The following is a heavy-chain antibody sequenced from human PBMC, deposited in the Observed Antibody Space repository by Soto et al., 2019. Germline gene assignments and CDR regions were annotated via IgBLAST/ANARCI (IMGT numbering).Heavy chain of an antibody. Sequence: QLQLQESGPGLVKPSETLSLTCNVSGGSIDRSNYYWDWLRQPPGKGLEWIGTTYYNGNAYYNPSRRSRVSMSVDTSKNQFSLKLISVTAADTAVYYCARHFVAVVIKGWGYWGQGKLVTVSS. D-gene: IGHD3-10*01. CDR3: ARHFVAVVIKGWGY. CDR2: TYYNGNA. V-gene: IGHV4-39*01. J-gene: IGHJ4*02. CDR1: GGSIDRSNYY.